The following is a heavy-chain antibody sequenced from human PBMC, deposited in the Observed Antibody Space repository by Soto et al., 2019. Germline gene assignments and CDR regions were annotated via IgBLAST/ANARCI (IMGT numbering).Heavy chain of an antibody. J-gene: IGHJ3*02. Sequence: GGSLRLSCAASGLTFSSYAMSWVRQAPGKGLEWVSAISGSGGSTYYADSVKGRFTISRDNSKNTLYLQMNSLRAEDTAVYYCAIYCSSTSCYAADAFDIWGQGTMVTVSS. CDR1: GLTFSSYA. D-gene: IGHD2-2*01. CDR3: AIYCSSTSCYAADAFDI. V-gene: IGHV3-23*01. CDR2: ISGSGGST.